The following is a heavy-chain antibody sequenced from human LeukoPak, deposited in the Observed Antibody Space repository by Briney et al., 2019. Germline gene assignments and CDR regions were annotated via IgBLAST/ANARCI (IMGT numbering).Heavy chain of an antibody. Sequence: PSETLSLTCTASGGSISSYYWSWIRQPPGKGLEWVGYIYYSGSTNYNPSLKSRVTISVDTSKNQFSLKLSSVTAADTAVYYCARGAGGSHYYDSSGLDYWGQGTLVTVSS. CDR3: ARGAGGSHYYDSSGLDY. J-gene: IGHJ4*02. V-gene: IGHV4-59*01. D-gene: IGHD3-22*01. CDR1: GGSISSYY. CDR2: IYYSGST.